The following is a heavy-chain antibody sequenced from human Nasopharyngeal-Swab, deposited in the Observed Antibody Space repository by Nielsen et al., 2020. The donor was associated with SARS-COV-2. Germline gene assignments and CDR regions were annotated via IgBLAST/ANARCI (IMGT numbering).Heavy chain of an antibody. J-gene: IGHJ2*01. V-gene: IGHV3-30-3*01. Sequence: GESLKISCAASGFTFSSYAMHWVCQAPGKGLEWVAVISYDGSNKYYADSVKGRFTISRDNSKNTLYLQMNSLRAEDTAVYYCARDLRFEDTAMAGYFDLWGRGTLVTVSS. CDR3: ARDLRFEDTAMAGYFDL. CDR2: ISYDGSNK. CDR1: GFTFSSYA. D-gene: IGHD5-18*01.